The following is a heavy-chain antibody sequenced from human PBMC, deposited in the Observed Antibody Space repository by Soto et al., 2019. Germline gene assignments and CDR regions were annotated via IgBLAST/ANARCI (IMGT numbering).Heavy chain of an antibody. Sequence: QVQLQESGPGLVKPSQTLSLTCTVSGGSISSGGYYWSWIRQHPGKGLEWIGYIYYSGSTYYNPSLKIRGTRSVDTSKNQFSLKLSSVTAADTAVYYCGRETVLGAFDIWGQGTMVTVSS. CDR3: GRETVLGAFDI. CDR1: GGSISSGGYY. J-gene: IGHJ3*02. D-gene: IGHD3-3*02. CDR2: IYYSGST. V-gene: IGHV4-31*03.